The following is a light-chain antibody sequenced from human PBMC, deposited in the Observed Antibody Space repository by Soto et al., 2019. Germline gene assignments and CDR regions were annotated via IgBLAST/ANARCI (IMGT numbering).Light chain of an antibody. CDR3: QQRSDWPPP. Sequence: IVLTQSPATLSLSPGERATLSCRASQSVSSYLAWFQQKPGQAPRLLIYDASNRATGIPARFSGSGSGTDFTLTISSLEPEDFAVYYCQQRSDWPPPFGQGTRAEIK. J-gene: IGKJ1*01. V-gene: IGKV3-11*01. CDR1: QSVSSY. CDR2: DAS.